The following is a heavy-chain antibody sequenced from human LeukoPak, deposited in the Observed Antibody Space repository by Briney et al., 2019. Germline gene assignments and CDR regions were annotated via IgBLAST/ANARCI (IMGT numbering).Heavy chain of an antibody. CDR1: GFTFSSYA. V-gene: IGHV3-30-3*01. Sequence: GGSLRLSCAASGFTFSSYAMHWVRQAPGKGLEWVAVISYDGSNKYYADSVKGRFTISRDNSKNTLYLQMNSLRAEDTAVYYCARAIYSGFAFDIWGQGTMVTVSS. CDR2: ISYDGSNK. CDR3: ARAIYSGFAFDI. J-gene: IGHJ3*02. D-gene: IGHD6-19*01.